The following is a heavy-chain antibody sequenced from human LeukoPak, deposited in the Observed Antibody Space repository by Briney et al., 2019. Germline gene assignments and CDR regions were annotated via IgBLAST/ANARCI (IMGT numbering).Heavy chain of an antibody. D-gene: IGHD4-17*01. CDR2: ISAYNGNT. V-gene: IGHV1-18*01. Sequence: ASVTVSCKASGCTFTSYGISWVRQAPGQGREWMGWISAYNGNTNYAQKLQGRVTKTTDTSTSTAYMELRSLRSDDTAVYYCARGPIPNGDYGDYWGQGTLVTVSS. CDR1: GCTFTSYG. J-gene: IGHJ4*02. CDR3: ARGPIPNGDYGDY.